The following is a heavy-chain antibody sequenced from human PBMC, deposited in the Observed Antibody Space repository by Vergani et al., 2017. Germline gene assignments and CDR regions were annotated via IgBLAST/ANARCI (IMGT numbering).Heavy chain of an antibody. V-gene: IGHV3-30-3*01. D-gene: IGHD2-2*02. CDR3: VRDRGRCAGGRCYTEAWDY. CDR2: ISFDGTNE. J-gene: IGHJ4*02. CDR1: GFALNRHA. Sequence: QVLLVESGGGVVQPGTSLTLSCIVSGFALNRHAMYWLRQAPGKGLEWVVGISFDGTNEYYPDLVKGRFTISRDIAKNTLYLQVRSLRLEDTGVYHCVRDRGRCAGGRCYTEAWDYWGQGTPVTVSS.